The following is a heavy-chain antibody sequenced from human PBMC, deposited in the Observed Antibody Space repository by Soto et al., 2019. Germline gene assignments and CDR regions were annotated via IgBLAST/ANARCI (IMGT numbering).Heavy chain of an antibody. D-gene: IGHD6-19*01. CDR2: IYWNDDE. J-gene: IGHJ5*02. CDR1: GFSLSTSGVG. V-gene: IGHV2-5*01. CDR3: AHRQGQGQWLVRRKVDWFDP. Sequence: QITLKESGPTLVKPTQTLTLTCTFSGFSLSTSGVGVGWIRQPPGKALEWLARIYWNDDERYNPSLRSRLTIIKDTSSNQVVLTMTNMDPVHTATYYCAHRQGQGQWLVRRKVDWFDPWGQGTLVTVSS.